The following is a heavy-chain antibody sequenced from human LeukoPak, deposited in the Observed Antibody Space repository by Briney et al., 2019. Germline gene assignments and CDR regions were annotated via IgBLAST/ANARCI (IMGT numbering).Heavy chain of an antibody. J-gene: IGHJ4*02. CDR1: GFTFSSYA. CDR2: ISGSGGST. Sequence: GGSLRLSCAASGFTFSSYAMSWVRQAPGKGLEWVSAISGSGGSTYYADSVKGRFTISRDNSKNTLYLQMNSLRAEDTAVYFCAKSRGYSYGYSDYWGQGTLVTVSS. V-gene: IGHV3-23*01. D-gene: IGHD5-18*01. CDR3: AKSRGYSYGYSDY.